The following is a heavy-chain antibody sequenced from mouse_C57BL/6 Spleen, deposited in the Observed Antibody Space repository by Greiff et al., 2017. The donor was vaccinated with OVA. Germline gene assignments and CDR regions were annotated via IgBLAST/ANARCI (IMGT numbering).Heavy chain of an antibody. CDR3: ARELGRGY. V-gene: IGHV5-17*01. J-gene: IGHJ2*01. CDR2: ISSGSSTI. D-gene: IGHD4-1*01. CDR1: GFTFSDYG. Sequence: EVKVEESGGGLVKPGGSLKLSCAASGFTFSDYGMHWVRQAPEKGLEWVAYISSGSSTIYYADTVKGRFTISRDNAKNTLFLQMTSLRSEDTAMYYCARELGRGYWGQGTTLTVSS.